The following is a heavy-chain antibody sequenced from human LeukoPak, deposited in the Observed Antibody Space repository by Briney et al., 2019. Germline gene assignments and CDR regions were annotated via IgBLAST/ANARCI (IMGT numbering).Heavy chain of an antibody. CDR3: ARDPIDIVVVPAAIGNAFDI. Sequence: GGSLRLSCAASGFTFSSYSMNWVRQAPGKGLEWVSSISSSSSYIYYADSVKGRFTISRDNAKSSLYLQMNSLRAEDTAVYYCARDPIDIVVVPAAIGNAFDIWGQGTMVTVSS. CDR2: ISSSSSYI. J-gene: IGHJ3*02. CDR1: GFTFSSYS. V-gene: IGHV3-21*01. D-gene: IGHD2-2*02.